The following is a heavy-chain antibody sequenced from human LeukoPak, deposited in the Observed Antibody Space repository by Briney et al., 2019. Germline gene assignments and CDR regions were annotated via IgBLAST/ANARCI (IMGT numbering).Heavy chain of an antibody. J-gene: IGHJ5*02. D-gene: IGHD1-26*01. Sequence: GESLKISCKGSGYSFTSYWIGWVRQMPGKGLEWMGIIYPGDSDTRYSPSFQGQVTISADKSISTAYLQWSSLKASDTAMYYCARRQFGSGSYSGSWFDPWGQGTLVTVSS. CDR2: IYPGDSDT. CDR1: GYSFTSYW. CDR3: ARRQFGSGSYSGSWFDP. V-gene: IGHV5-51*01.